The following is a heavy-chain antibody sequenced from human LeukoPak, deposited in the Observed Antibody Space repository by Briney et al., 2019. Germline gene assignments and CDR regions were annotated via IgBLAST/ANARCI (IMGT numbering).Heavy chain of an antibody. Sequence: SVKVSCKASGGTFSSYAISWVRQAPGQGLEWMGRIIPILGMANYAQKFQGRVTITADKSTSTAYMELSSLRSEDTAVYYCAREPNSSGWYDYWGQGTLVTVSS. CDR2: IIPILGMA. CDR1: GGTFSSYA. J-gene: IGHJ4*02. V-gene: IGHV1-69*04. D-gene: IGHD6-19*01. CDR3: AREPNSSGWYDY.